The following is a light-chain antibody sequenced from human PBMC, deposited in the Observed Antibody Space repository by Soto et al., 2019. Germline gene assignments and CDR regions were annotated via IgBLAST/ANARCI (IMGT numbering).Light chain of an antibody. CDR1: QSVSSSY. CDR2: GAS. Sequence: EIVLTQSPGTLSLSPGEGATLSCRASQSVSSSYLAWYQQKPGQAPRLLIYGASSRATGIPDRFSGGGSGTDFTLTISRLEPEDFAVYYCQQYYNSPWTFGQGTKVEIK. V-gene: IGKV3-20*01. CDR3: QQYYNSPWT. J-gene: IGKJ1*01.